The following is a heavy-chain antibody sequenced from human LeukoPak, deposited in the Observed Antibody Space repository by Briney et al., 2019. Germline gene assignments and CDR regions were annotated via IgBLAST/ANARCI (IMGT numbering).Heavy chain of an antibody. Sequence: GGSLRLSCAASGFTFSNAWMSWVRQAPGKGLEWVSVIYSGGSTYYADSVKGRFTISRDNSKNTLYLQMNSLRAEDTAVYYCARGRNYYYDSSGFSRWFDPWGQGTLVTVSS. CDR2: IYSGGST. J-gene: IGHJ5*02. CDR3: ARGRNYYYDSSGFSRWFDP. V-gene: IGHV3-66*01. D-gene: IGHD3-22*01. CDR1: GFTFSNAW.